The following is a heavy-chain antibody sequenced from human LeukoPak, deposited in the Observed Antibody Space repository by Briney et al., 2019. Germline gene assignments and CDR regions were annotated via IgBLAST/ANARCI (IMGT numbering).Heavy chain of an antibody. CDR2: INHSGST. CDR1: GGSFSGYY. Sequence: SETLSLTCAVYGGSFSGYYWSWIRQPPGKGLEWIGEINHSGSTNYNPSLKSRVTISVDTSKNQFSLKLSSVTAADTAVYYCARGVGEFFDYWGQGTLVTVSP. CDR3: ARGVGEFFDY. D-gene: IGHD3-10*01. V-gene: IGHV4-34*01. J-gene: IGHJ4*02.